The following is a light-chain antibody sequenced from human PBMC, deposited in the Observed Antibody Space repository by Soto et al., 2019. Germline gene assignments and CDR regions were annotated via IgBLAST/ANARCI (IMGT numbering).Light chain of an antibody. CDR3: QHYDSSGVT. CDR2: GAF. V-gene: IGKV3-20*01. Sequence: IVLTQSPGTLSLSPGERATLSCRAGQTVSSSYLAWYQQKPGQAPRLLISGAFNRATGIPDRFSGSGSGTDFTLTINRLEPEDFAVYYCQHYDSSGVTVGQGTRLDFK. J-gene: IGKJ5*01. CDR1: QTVSSSY.